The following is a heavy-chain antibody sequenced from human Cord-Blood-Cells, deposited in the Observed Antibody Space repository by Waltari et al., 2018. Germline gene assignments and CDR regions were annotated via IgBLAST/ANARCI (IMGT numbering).Heavy chain of an antibody. V-gene: IGHV3-48*02. CDR1: GFTFSSYS. D-gene: IGHD5-12*01. CDR2: ISSSSSTI. J-gene: IGHJ4*02. Sequence: EVQLVESVGGLVQPGGSLRLSCTASGFTFSSYSMHWVGQATRKGLEWVSYISSSSSTIYYADSVKGRFTISRDNAKNSLYLQMNSLRDEDTAVYYCARDLGYGPPPDYWGQGTLVTVSS. CDR3: ARDLGYGPPPDY.